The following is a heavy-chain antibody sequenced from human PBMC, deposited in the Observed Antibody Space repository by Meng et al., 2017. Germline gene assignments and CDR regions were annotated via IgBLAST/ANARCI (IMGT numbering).Heavy chain of an antibody. CDR3: ARDDYGDYFDY. D-gene: IGHD4-17*01. Sequence: VQLVQSGGDVKQPGASVKVSGKASGYTFTGYYMHWVRQAPGQGLEWMGRINPNSGGTNYAQKFQGRVTMTRDTSISTAYMELSRLRSDDTAVYYCARDDYGDYFDYWGQGTLVTVSS. J-gene: IGHJ4*02. CDR2: INPNSGGT. CDR1: GYTFTGYY. V-gene: IGHV1-2*06.